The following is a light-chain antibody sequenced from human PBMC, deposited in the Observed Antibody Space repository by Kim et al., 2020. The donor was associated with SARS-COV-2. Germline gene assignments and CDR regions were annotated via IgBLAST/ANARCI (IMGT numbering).Light chain of an antibody. J-gene: IGKJ2*01. Sequence: DIQMTQSPSSLSASVGDRVTITCQASQDISNYLNWYQQNPGKAPKLLIYDASNLETGVPSRFSGSGSGTDFTFTISSLQPEDIATYYCQQYDNLPSYTFGQGTKLEI. CDR1: QDISNY. CDR3: QQYDNLPSYT. V-gene: IGKV1-33*01. CDR2: DAS.